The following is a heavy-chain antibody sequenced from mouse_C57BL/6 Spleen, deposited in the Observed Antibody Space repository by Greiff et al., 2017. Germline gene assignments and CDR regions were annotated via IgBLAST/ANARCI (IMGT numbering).Heavy chain of an antibody. J-gene: IGHJ2*01. V-gene: IGHV1-82*01. Sequence: QVQLQQSGPELVKPGASVKISCKASGYAFSSSWMTWVKQRPGKGLEWIGRIYPGDGDTNYNGKFKGKATLTADKSSSTAYMQLSSLTSEDSAVYFCARWRDDYDYFDYWGQGTTLTVSS. CDR2: IYPGDGDT. CDR3: ARWRDDYDYFDY. D-gene: IGHD2-4*01. CDR1: GYAFSSSW.